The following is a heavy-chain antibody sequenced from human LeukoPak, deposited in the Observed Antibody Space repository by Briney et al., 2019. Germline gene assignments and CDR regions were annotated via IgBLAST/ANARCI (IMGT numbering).Heavy chain of an antibody. CDR1: GGSFSGYY. J-gene: IGHJ4*02. Sequence: PSETLSLTCAVYGGSFSGYYWSWMRQPTGKGLEWIGEINHSGSTNYNPSLKCRVTISVDTSKNQFSLKLSSVTAADTAVYYCARGGPGYYDSSGYYYWGQGTLVTVSS. CDR2: INHSGST. D-gene: IGHD3-22*01. V-gene: IGHV4-34*01. CDR3: ARGGPGYYDSSGYYY.